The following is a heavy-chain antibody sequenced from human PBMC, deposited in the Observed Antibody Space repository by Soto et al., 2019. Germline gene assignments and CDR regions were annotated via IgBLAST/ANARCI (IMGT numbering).Heavy chain of an antibody. CDR1: GDSVSSISHY. Sequence: QLQLRESGPGLVKPSETLSLTCSVSGDSVSSISHYWAWIRLSPGKGLEWIGSIYYTWHTYYNPSLRSRVTLPLDTSKNQFSLKLRSVTAADPAVYYCAKDTIRLGFCSGGTCYSDSWGQGTLVTVSS. CDR3: AKDTIRLGFCSGGTCYSDS. J-gene: IGHJ4*03. V-gene: IGHV4-39*02. D-gene: IGHD2-15*01. CDR2: IYYTWHT.